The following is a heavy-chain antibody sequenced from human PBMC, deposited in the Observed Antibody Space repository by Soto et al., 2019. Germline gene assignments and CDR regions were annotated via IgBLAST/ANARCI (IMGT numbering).Heavy chain of an antibody. CDR2: INPKSGGT. Sequence: QVKLVQSGAEVKKPGASVRVSCKASGYSFTDYHIHWVRQAPGQGLEWLGRINPKSGGTSTAQKFQGGVTMTRDRSISTVYMELTRLRSDDTAVYFCARGHSTDCSNGVCSFFYNHEMDVWGQGTTVTVSS. CDR1: GYSFTDYH. D-gene: IGHD2-8*01. V-gene: IGHV1-2*06. CDR3: ARGHSTDCSNGVCSFFYNHEMDV. J-gene: IGHJ6*02.